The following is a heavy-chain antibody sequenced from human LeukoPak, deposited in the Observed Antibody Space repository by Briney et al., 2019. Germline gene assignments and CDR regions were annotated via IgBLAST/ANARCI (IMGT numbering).Heavy chain of an antibody. D-gene: IGHD2/OR15-2a*01. CDR1: GFIIGSYW. Sequence: GGSLRLSCVASGFIIGSYWMSWVRQAPGKGLEWVANIRQDGSEKYYVDSVKGRLTISRDNAKNSLYLQMNNLTAADTAIYYCARAGYYGDDAFDLWGQGARVTVSS. CDR2: IRQDGSEK. V-gene: IGHV3-7*01. J-gene: IGHJ3*01. CDR3: ARAGYYGDDAFDL.